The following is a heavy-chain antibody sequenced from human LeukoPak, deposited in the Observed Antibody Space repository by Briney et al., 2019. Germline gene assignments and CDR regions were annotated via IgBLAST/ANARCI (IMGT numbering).Heavy chain of an antibody. CDR2: ISGSGGST. J-gene: IGHJ6*02. Sequence: GGSLRLSCAASGFTFSSYAMSWVRQAPGKGLEWVSAISGSGGSTYYADSVKGRFTISRDNSKNTLYLQMNSLRAEDTAVYYCAKDRKRGYCSSTSCYGGGLYYYYGMDVWGQGTTVTVSS. D-gene: IGHD2-2*01. CDR1: GFTFSSYA. CDR3: AKDRKRGYCSSTSCYGGGLYYYYGMDV. V-gene: IGHV3-23*01.